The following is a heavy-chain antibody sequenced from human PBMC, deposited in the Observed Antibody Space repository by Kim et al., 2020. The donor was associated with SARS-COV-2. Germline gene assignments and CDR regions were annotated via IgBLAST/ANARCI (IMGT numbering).Heavy chain of an antibody. CDR2: ISSSGSIK. Sequence: GGSLRLSCAASGFTFSDYYMSWIRQAPGKGLEWVSYISSSGSIKYYADSVKGRFSISRDNAQNSLYLQMNSLRAEDTAVYYCARPTIDFWSGYWGILTGFIDHWGQGTLVIVSS. V-gene: IGHV3-11*01. CDR1: GFTFSDYY. J-gene: IGHJ5*02. CDR3: ARPTIDFWSGYWGILTGFIDH. D-gene: IGHD3-3*01.